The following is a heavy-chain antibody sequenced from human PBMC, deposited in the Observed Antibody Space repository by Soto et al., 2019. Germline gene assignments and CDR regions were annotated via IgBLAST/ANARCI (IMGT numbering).Heavy chain of an antibody. CDR3: ARGIAAADLSLNWFDP. D-gene: IGHD6-13*01. V-gene: IGHV4-59*01. J-gene: IGHJ5*02. CDR2: IYYSGST. Sequence: KTWETLSLTCTVSGGSISSYYWSWSRQPPGKGLEWIGYIYYSGSTNYNPSLKSRVTISVDTSKNQFSLKLSSVTAADTAVYYCARGIAAADLSLNWFDPWGQGTLVTVPQ. CDR1: GGSISSYY.